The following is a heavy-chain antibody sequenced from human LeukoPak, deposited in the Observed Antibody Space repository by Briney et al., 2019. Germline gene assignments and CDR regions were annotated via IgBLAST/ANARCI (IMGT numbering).Heavy chain of an antibody. CDR1: GFTFSSYA. J-gene: IGHJ4*02. CDR3: AKGKDTAMVRYYFDY. V-gene: IGHV3-23*01. CDR2: ISGSGGST. Sequence: PGGSLRLSCAASGFTFSSYAMSWVRQAPGKGLEWVSAISGSGGSTYYADSVEGRFTISRDNSKNTLYLQMNSLRAEDTAVYYCAKGKDTAMVRYYFDYWGQGTLVTVSS. D-gene: IGHD5-18*01.